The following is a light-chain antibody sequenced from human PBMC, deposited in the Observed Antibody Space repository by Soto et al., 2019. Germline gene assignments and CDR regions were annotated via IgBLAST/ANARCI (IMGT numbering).Light chain of an antibody. CDR3: QQANSFPYT. Sequence: DIQMTQSQASVCASVGDRVTITCRANQGISSWLAWYQQKPGKAPKLLIYAASSLQSGVSSRFSGSGSGTDITLTISSLQPEDFAPYYCQQANSFPYTFGQGTKLEIK. CDR2: AAS. V-gene: IGKV1D-12*01. CDR1: QGISSW. J-gene: IGKJ2*01.